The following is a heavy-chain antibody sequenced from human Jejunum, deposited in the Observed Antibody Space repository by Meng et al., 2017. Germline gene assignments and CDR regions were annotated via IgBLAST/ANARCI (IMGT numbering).Heavy chain of an antibody. CDR2: VRDKSNSYST. CDR3: ARGPHCSGGSCRNYFYVMDV. D-gene: IGHD2-15*01. V-gene: IGHV3-72*01. Sequence: GESLKISCAASGFTFSDHYMDWVRQAPGMGLEWVGRVRDKSNSYSTEYAASVKGRFTISRDDSKNSLYLQMNSLNTEDTAVYFCARGPHCSGGSCRNYFYVMDVWGQGTTVTVSS. CDR1: GFTFSDHY. J-gene: IGHJ6*02.